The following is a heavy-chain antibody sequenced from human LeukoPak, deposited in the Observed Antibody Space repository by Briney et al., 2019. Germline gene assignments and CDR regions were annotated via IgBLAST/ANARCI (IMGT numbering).Heavy chain of an antibody. Sequence: SETLSLTCTVSGGSISSSNYYWGWIRPPPGKGLEWIGSIYYSGSTYYNPSLKSRVTISVDTSKNQFSLKVRSVTAADTAVYYCGRQWLRLTNWFDPWGQGTLVTVSS. CDR3: GRQWLRLTNWFDP. V-gene: IGHV4-39*01. J-gene: IGHJ5*02. CDR2: IYYSGST. CDR1: GGSISSSNYY. D-gene: IGHD5-12*01.